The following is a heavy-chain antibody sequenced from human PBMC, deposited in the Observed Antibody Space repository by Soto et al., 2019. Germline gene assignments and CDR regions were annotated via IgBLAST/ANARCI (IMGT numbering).Heavy chain of an antibody. CDR3: ARVPSP. V-gene: IGHV4-59*12. CDR1: GGSTSSFY. Sequence: SETLSLTCTVSGGSTSSFYWSWIRQPPGKGLEWIGYIYHSGSTYYNPSLKSRVTISVDRSKNQFSLKLSSVTAADTAVYYCARVPSPWGQGTLVTVSS. CDR2: IYHSGST. J-gene: IGHJ5*02.